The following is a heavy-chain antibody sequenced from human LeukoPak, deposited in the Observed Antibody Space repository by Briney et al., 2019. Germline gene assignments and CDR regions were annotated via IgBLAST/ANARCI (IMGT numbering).Heavy chain of an antibody. CDR2: ISYDGSNK. V-gene: IGHV3-30-3*01. Sequence: PGGSLRLSCAASGFTFSSYAMHWVRQAPGKGLEWVAVISYDGSNKYYADSVKGRFTISRDNSKNTLYLQMNSLRAEDTAVYYCARAPGGWYSAFDYWGQGTLVTVSS. CDR3: ARAPGGWYSAFDY. CDR1: GFTFSSYA. J-gene: IGHJ4*02. D-gene: IGHD6-19*01.